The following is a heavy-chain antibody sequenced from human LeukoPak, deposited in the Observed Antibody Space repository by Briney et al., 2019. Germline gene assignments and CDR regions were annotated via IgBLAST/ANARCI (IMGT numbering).Heavy chain of an antibody. Sequence: GGSLRLSCAASGFTFSSYSMHWVRHAPGKGLEWVSSISSSSRYIHYTDSVKGRFTIPRDNAKNSLYAQIHSLRAEDTAVYHCARDPPRITIFGVVTNPYYMDVWGKGTTVTVSS. J-gene: IGHJ6*03. CDR3: ARDPPRITIFGVVTNPYYMDV. CDR1: GFTFSSYS. CDR2: ISSSSRYI. V-gene: IGHV3-21*01. D-gene: IGHD3-3*01.